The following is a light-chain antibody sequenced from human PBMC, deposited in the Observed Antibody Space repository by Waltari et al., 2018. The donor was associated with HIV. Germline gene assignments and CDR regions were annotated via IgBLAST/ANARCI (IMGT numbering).Light chain of an antibody. V-gene: IGLV1-44*01. CDR2: STN. CDR1: TSTIGSNS. Sequence: QSVLTQPTSASGTPGQRVTISCSGRTSTIGSNSVNWYQQGPGTAPKLLIYSTNQRPTGVPDRFSGSKSGNSATRAISGLRSEDEADYYCAAWDDSRNGEVIFGGGTKLTVL. J-gene: IGLJ2*01. CDR3: AAWDDSRNGEVI.